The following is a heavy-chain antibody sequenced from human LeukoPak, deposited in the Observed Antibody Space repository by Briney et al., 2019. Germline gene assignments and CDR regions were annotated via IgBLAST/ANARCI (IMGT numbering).Heavy chain of an antibody. D-gene: IGHD3-22*01. CDR2: INQDGSEK. CDR1: GFIFSRYW. CDR3: ARDTGAYYDSGGLDY. Sequence: GGSLRLSCAASGFIFSRYWMSWVRQAPGKGLEWVANINQDGSEKYYVDSVKGRFTISRDNAKNSLYLQMNSLRAEDTAVYYCARDTGAYYDSGGLDYWGQGTLVTVSS. V-gene: IGHV3-7*01. J-gene: IGHJ4*02.